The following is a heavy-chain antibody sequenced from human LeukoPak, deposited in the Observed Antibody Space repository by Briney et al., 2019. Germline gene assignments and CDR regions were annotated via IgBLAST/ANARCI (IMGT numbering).Heavy chain of an antibody. CDR1: GYSFTSYW. Sequence: GESLKISCKGSGYSFTSYWIGWVRQMPGKGLEWMGIIYPGDSDTRYSPSFQGQVTISADKSISTAYLQWSSLKASDTAMYYCARRRAYYYDSSGYPDYWGQGTLVTVSS. J-gene: IGHJ4*02. V-gene: IGHV5-51*01. CDR3: ARRRAYYYDSSGYPDY. D-gene: IGHD3-22*01. CDR2: IYPGDSDT.